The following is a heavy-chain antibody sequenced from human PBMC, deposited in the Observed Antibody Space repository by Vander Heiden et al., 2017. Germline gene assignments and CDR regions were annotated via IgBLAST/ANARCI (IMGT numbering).Heavy chain of an antibody. J-gene: IGHJ5*02. Sequence: QLQLQESGSGLVKPSQTLSLTCAVSGGSISRGGYSWSWIRQPPGKGLEWIGYIYHSGSTYYNPSLKSRVTISVDRSKNQFSLKLSSVTAADTAVYYCARDCYYGSGDNWFDPWGQGTLVTVSS. CDR3: ARDCYYGSGDNWFDP. CDR1: GGSISRGGYS. D-gene: IGHD3-10*01. V-gene: IGHV4-30-2*01. CDR2: IYHSGST.